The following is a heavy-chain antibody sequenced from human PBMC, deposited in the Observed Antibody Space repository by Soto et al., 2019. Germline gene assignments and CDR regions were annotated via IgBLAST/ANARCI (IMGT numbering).Heavy chain of an antibody. Sequence: QVQLVQSGAEVKKPGSSVKVSCKASGGTFSSYAISWVRQAPGQGLEWMGGIIPIFGTADYAQKFQGRVTITADESTSTAYRELRSLRSEDTAVYYCASHASLRGYCISTSCYGSYSGMEVWGQGHTVTVSS. CDR3: ASHASLRGYCISTSCYGSYSGMEV. V-gene: IGHV1-69*12. CDR2: IIPIFGTA. CDR1: GGTFSSYA. D-gene: IGHD2-2*01. J-gene: IGHJ6*02.